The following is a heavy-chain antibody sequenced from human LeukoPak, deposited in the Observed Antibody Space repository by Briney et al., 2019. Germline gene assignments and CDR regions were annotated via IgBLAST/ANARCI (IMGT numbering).Heavy chain of an antibody. V-gene: IGHV1-46*01. D-gene: IGHD2-2*01. Sequence: ASVKVSCKASGYTFTGYYMHWVRQAPGQGLEWMGIINPSGGSTSYAQKFQGRVTMTRDTSTSTVYMELNSLRSEDTAVYYCARVDCSSTSCYGYDAFDIWGQGTMVTVSS. J-gene: IGHJ3*02. CDR3: ARVDCSSTSCYGYDAFDI. CDR2: INPSGGST. CDR1: GYTFTGYY.